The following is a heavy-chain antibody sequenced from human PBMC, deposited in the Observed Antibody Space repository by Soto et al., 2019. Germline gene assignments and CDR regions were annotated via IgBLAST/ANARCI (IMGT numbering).Heavy chain of an antibody. CDR2: VYYSGST. V-gene: IGHV4-39*07. Sequence: SETLSLTCTVSGGSISSISSYWGWIRQPPGKGLEWIGNVYYSGSTYSNPSLKSRLTISADTSKNQFSLKLSSVTAADTAVYYCARDMMATNGLTNWFDPWGQGTLVTVSS. CDR1: GGSISSISSY. D-gene: IGHD5-12*01. CDR3: ARDMMATNGLTNWFDP. J-gene: IGHJ5*02.